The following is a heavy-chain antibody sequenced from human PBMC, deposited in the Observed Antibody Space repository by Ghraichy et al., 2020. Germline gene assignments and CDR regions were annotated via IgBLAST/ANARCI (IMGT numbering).Heavy chain of an antibody. CDR2: ISSSSSYI. D-gene: IGHD5-12*01. J-gene: IGHJ4*02. CDR1: GFTFSSYS. CDR3: ARGFSRGYSGYDSEYYFDY. V-gene: IGHV3-21*01. Sequence: GGSLRLSCAASGFTFSSYSMNWVRQAPGKGLEWVSSISSSSSYIYYADSVKGRFTISRDNAKNSLYLQMNSLRAEDTAVYYCARGFSRGYSGYDSEYYFDYWGQGTLVTVSS.